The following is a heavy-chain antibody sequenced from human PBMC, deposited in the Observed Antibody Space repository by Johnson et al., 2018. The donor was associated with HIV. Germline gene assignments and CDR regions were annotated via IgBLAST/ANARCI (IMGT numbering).Heavy chain of an antibody. D-gene: IGHD3-10*01. CDR2: IYSGGST. CDR1: GITVSSTY. Sequence: EKLVESGGGLVQPGGSLRLSCAASGITVSSTYMSWVRQAPGKGLEWVSVIYSGGSTYYADSVKGRFTISRDNSKNTLYLQMNSLRAEDTAVYYCAREDPPITMVRGVIRHDAFDIWGQGTMVTVSS. J-gene: IGHJ3*02. V-gene: IGHV3-66*02. CDR3: AREDPPITMVRGVIRHDAFDI.